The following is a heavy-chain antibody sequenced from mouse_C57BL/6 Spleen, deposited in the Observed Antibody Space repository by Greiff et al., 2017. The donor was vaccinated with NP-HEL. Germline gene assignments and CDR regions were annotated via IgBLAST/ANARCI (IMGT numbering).Heavy chain of an antibody. V-gene: IGHV1-81*01. CDR2: IYPRSGNT. Sequence: QVQLQQSGAELARPGASVKLSCKASGYTFTSYGISWVKQRTGQGLEWIGEIYPRSGNTYYNEKFKGKATLTADKSSSTAYMELRSLTSEDSAVYFCARGGNYYGSSSDSDYWGQGTTLTVSS. CDR3: ARGGNYYGSSSDSDY. CDR1: GYTFTSYG. D-gene: IGHD1-1*01. J-gene: IGHJ2*01.